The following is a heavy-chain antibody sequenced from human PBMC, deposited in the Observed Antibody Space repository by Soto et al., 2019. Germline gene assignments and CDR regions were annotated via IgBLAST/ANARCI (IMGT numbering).Heavy chain of an antibody. J-gene: IGHJ6*02. Sequence: GESLKISWKGSGYTFTTYWINWVRQMPGKGLEWMGRIDPSDSYTKYSPSFQGHVITSADKSISTAYLHWSSLKASDTAIYYCARSFDSSSTYGMDVWGQGTTVTVSS. CDR1: GYTFTTYW. D-gene: IGHD6-13*01. CDR3: ARSFDSSSTYGMDV. V-gene: IGHV5-10-1*01. CDR2: IDPSDSYT.